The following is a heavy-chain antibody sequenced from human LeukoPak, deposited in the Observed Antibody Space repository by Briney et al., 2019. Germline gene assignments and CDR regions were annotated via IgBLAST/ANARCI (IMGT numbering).Heavy chain of an antibody. D-gene: IGHD2-2*01. CDR3: ARGDKVVPAAMMKGSMGGIDY. CDR2: INAGNGNT. V-gene: IGHV1-3*01. J-gene: IGHJ4*02. CDR1: GYTFTSYA. Sequence: GASVKVSCKASGYTFTSYAMHWVRQAPGQRLEWMGWINAGNGNTKYSQKFQGRVTITRDTSASTAYMELSSLRSEDTAVYYCARGDKVVPAAMMKGSMGGIDYWGQGTLVTVSS.